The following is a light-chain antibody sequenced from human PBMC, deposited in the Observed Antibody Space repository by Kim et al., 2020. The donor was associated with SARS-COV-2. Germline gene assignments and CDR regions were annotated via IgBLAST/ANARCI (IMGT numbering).Light chain of an antibody. CDR1: SSNIGNNA. CDR3: AAWDDSLNGRV. V-gene: IGLV1-36*01. J-gene: IGLJ3*02. Sequence: QRSTISGSGSSSNIGNNAVNWYQQLPGKAPKLLIYYDDLLPSGVSDRFSGSKSGTSASLANSGLQSEDEADYYCAAWDDSLNGRVFGGGTQLTVL. CDR2: YDD.